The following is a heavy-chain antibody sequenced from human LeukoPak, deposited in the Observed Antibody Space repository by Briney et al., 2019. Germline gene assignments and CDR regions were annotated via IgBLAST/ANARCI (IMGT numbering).Heavy chain of an antibody. Sequence: ASVKVSCKASGYTFTSYDINWVRQATGQGLEWMGWMNPNSGNTGYAQKFQGRVTMTRNTSISTAYMELSSLRSEDTAVYYCARGLMDIVVVVNWFDPWGQGTLVTVSS. CDR2: MNPNSGNT. J-gene: IGHJ5*02. CDR3: ARGLMDIVVVVNWFDP. D-gene: IGHD2-15*01. CDR1: GYTFTSYD. V-gene: IGHV1-8*01.